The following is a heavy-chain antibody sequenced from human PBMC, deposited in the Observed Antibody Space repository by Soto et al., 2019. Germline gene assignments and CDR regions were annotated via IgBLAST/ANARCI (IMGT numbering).Heavy chain of an antibody. J-gene: IGHJ5*01. CDR2: IYYSGST. Sequence: SGTLSLTCTVSGGSISSNYWSWIRQPPGKGLEWIGYIYYSGSTNYNPSLKSRVTISVDTSKNQFSLKLSSVTAADTAVYYCARGGTHYGDYGDSWGQGTLVTVSS. D-gene: IGHD4-17*01. CDR3: ARGGTHYGDYGDS. CDR1: GGSISSNY. V-gene: IGHV4-59*08.